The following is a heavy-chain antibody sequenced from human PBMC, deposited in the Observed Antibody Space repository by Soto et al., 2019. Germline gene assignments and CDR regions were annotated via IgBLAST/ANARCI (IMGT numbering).Heavy chain of an antibody. CDR2: ISGSGGST. CDR1: GFTFSSYA. D-gene: IGHD3-9*01. J-gene: IGHJ5*02. CDR3: AKYRVDFDWLSNNLFDP. Sequence: GGSLRLSCAASGFTFSSYAMSWVRQAPGKGLEWVSAISGSGGSTYYADSVKGRFTISRDNSKNTLYLQMNSLRAEDTAVYYCAKYRVDFDWLSNNLFDPWGQGTLVTVSS. V-gene: IGHV3-23*01.